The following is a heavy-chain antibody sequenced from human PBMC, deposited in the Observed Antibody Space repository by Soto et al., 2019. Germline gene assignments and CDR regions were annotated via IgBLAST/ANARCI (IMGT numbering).Heavy chain of an antibody. CDR2: IIPIFGTA. V-gene: IGHV1-69*06. Sequence: GASVKVSCKASGGTFSSYAISWVRQAPGQGLEWMGGIIPIFGTANYAQKFQGRVTITADKSTSTAYMELSSLRSEDTAVYYCATYCSSTSCSIRAFDYWGQGTLVTVSS. J-gene: IGHJ4*02. CDR1: GGTFSSYA. CDR3: ATYCSSTSCSIRAFDY. D-gene: IGHD2-2*01.